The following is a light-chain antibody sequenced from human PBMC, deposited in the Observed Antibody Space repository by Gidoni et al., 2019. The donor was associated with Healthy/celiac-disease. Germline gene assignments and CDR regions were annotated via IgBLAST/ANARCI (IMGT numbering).Light chain of an antibody. V-gene: IGKV1-NL1*01. CDR1: QGISNS. CDR3: QQYYSTPWP. CDR2: AAS. Sequence: DVRPTESPASLSASVGDRVTITCRASQGISNSLAWSQQKPGKAPKLLLYAASRLESGVPSRFSGRGSGTDYTLTISSLQAEDLATYYCQQYYSTPWPFXXXTKVEIK. J-gene: IGKJ1*01.